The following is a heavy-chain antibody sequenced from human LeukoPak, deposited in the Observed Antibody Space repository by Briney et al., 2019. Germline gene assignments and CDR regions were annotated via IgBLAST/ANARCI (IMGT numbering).Heavy chain of an antibody. J-gene: IGHJ4*02. CDR3: AKDYGGNAGYFDY. CDR1: GFTFSSYA. D-gene: IGHD4-23*01. CDR2: ISGSGGST. V-gene: IGHV3-23*01. Sequence: GGSLRLSCAASGFTFSSYAMSWVRQPPGKGLEWVSAISGSGGSTYYANSVRGRFTISRDNSKNTLYLQMNSLRAEDTAIYYCAKDYGGNAGYFDYWGQGTLVTVSS.